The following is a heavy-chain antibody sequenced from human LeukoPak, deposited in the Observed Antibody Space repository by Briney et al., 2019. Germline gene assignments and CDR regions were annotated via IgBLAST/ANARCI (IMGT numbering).Heavy chain of an antibody. Sequence: GGSLRLSCAASGFTFSRDWMHWVRQAPGKGLVWVSRISDDGSITTYADSVQGRFTISRDNPKNSLFLQMNSLRAEDTALYYCARHDCSSTSCSQSLVYWGRGTLVTVSS. CDR3: ARHDCSSTSCSQSLVY. J-gene: IGHJ4*02. CDR2: ISDDGSIT. V-gene: IGHV3-74*03. CDR1: GFTFSRDW. D-gene: IGHD2-2*01.